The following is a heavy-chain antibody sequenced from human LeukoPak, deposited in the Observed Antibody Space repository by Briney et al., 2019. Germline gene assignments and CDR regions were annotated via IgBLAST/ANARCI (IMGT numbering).Heavy chain of an antibody. CDR3: AKDSLYYYGSGSRGFDI. D-gene: IGHD3-10*01. Sequence: PGRSLRLSCAASGFTFDDYAMHWVRQAPGKGLEWVSGISWNSGSIGYADSVKGRFTISRGNAKNSLYLQMNSLRAEDTALYYCAKDSLYYYGSGSRGFDIWGQGTMVTVSS. CDR2: ISWNSGSI. CDR1: GFTFDDYA. V-gene: IGHV3-9*01. J-gene: IGHJ3*02.